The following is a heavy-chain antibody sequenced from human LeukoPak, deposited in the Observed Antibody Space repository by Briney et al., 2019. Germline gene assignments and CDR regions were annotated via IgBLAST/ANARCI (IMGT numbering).Heavy chain of an antibody. CDR1: GSTFSSYA. CDR2: ISYDGSNK. D-gene: IGHD3-10*01. J-gene: IGHJ6*02. Sequence: GGSLRLSCAASGSTFSSYAMHWVRQAPGKGLEWVAVISYDGSNKYYADSVKGRFTISRDNSKNTLYLQMNSLRAEDTAVYYCARDGSGSYYAYYGMDVWGQGTTVTVSS. CDR3: ARDGSGSYYAYYGMDV. V-gene: IGHV3-30-3*01.